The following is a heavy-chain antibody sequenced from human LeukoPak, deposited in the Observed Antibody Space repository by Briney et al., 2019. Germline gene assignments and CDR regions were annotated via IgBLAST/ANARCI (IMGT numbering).Heavy chain of an antibody. CDR3: ARGAGFLEWLTHDY. Sequence: GSSVKVSCKASGYTFIAYYMHWVRQAPGQGLEWMGWINPNSGGTNYAQKFQGRVTMTRDTSISTAYMELSRLRSDDTAVYYCARGAGFLEWLTHDYWGQGTLVTVSS. J-gene: IGHJ4*02. CDR2: INPNSGGT. CDR1: GYTFIAYY. V-gene: IGHV1-2*02. D-gene: IGHD3-3*01.